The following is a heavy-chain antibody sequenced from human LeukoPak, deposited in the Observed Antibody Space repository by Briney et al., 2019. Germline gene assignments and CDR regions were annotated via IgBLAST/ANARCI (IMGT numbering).Heavy chain of an antibody. CDR1: GGPVSSSTYD. D-gene: IGHD2-2*01. J-gene: IGHJ4*02. Sequence: TSETLSLTCSVSGGPVSSSTYDWGWIRQPPGKGLEWIGNIYYSGTTYYNPSLKSRVTISIDTSKKQFSLKLTSVTAADTAVYYCVRRVLSFSRPSNFDYWGQGILVTLSS. CDR3: VRRVLSFSRPSNFDY. V-gene: IGHV4-39*01. CDR2: IYYSGTT.